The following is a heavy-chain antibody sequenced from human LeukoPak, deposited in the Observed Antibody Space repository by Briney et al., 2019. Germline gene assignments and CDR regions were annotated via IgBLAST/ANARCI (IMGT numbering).Heavy chain of an antibody. D-gene: IGHD6-19*01. CDR3: ATISSGWHSDEY. Sequence: ASVKVSCKASGYTFTSYYIHWVRQAPGQGLEWMGIINPSGGSASYAQKFQGRVTMTRDTSTSTVYMELSSLRSEDTAVYYCATISSGWHSDEYWGQGTLVTVSS. CDR1: GYTFTSYY. J-gene: IGHJ4*02. CDR2: INPSGGSA. V-gene: IGHV1-46*01.